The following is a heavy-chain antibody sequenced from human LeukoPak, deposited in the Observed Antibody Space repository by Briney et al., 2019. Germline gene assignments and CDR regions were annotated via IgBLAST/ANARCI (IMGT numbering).Heavy chain of an antibody. Sequence: NPPETLSLTCAVSGGSISSGGYSWSWIRQPPGKGLEWIGYIYHSGSTYYNPSLKSRVTISVDRSKNRFSLKLSSVTAADTAVYYCARGFAADYDILTGLSPSDAFDIWGQGTMVTVSS. CDR2: IYHSGST. V-gene: IGHV4-30-2*01. J-gene: IGHJ3*02. CDR1: GGSISSGGYS. D-gene: IGHD3-9*01. CDR3: ARGFAADYDILTGLSPSDAFDI.